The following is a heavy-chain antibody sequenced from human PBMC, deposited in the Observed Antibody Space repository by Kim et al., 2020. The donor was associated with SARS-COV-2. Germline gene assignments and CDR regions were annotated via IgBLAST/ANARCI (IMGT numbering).Heavy chain of an antibody. Sequence: GGSLRLSCAASGFTFSSYGMHWVRQAPGKGLEWVAVIWYDGSNKYYADSVKGRFTISRDNSKNTLYLQMNSLRAEDTAVYYCARDLGGGTVKPFYYYYYYGMDVWGQGTTVTVSS. CDR3: ARDLGGGTVKPFYYYYYYGMDV. D-gene: IGHD4-17*01. J-gene: IGHJ6*02. V-gene: IGHV3-33*01. CDR1: GFTFSSYG. CDR2: IWYDGSNK.